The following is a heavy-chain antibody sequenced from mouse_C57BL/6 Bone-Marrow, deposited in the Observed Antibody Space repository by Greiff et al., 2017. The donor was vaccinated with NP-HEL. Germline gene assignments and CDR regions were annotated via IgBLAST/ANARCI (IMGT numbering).Heavy chain of an antibody. J-gene: IGHJ3*01. CDR2: IHPNSGST. D-gene: IGHD2-4*01. Sequence: QVQLKQPGAELVKPGASVKLSCKASGYTFTSYWMHWVKQRPGQGLEWIGMIHPNSGSTDYNEKFKSKATLTVDKSSSTAYMQLSSLTSEDSAVYYCARKNDYVPFAYWGQGTLVTVSA. CDR1: GYTFTSYW. CDR3: ARKNDYVPFAY. V-gene: IGHV1-64*01.